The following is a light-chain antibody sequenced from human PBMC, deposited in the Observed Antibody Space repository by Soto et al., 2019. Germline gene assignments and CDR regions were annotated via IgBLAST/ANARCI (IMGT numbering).Light chain of an antibody. CDR2: AAS. Sequence: DIQMTQSPSSLSASVGDRVTITCRASQGISNFLPWYQQKPGKVPKLLIYAASTLQSGVPSRFSGSGSGTDFTLTISSLQPEDVATYYCQKYNSASFTFGPGTKVDFK. CDR3: QKYNSASFT. V-gene: IGKV1-27*01. J-gene: IGKJ3*01. CDR1: QGISNF.